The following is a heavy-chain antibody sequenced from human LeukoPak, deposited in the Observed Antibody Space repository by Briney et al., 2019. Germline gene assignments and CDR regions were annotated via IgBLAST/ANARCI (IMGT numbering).Heavy chain of an antibody. J-gene: IGHJ4*02. D-gene: IGHD6-13*01. CDR3: ATDRGYSTFDY. CDR1: GFTVSNNY. Sequence: GGSLRLSCAASGFTVSNNYMSWVRQAPGKGLEWVANINQDGRTINYGDPVKGRFTISRDNARNSLYLQMTSLRAEDTALYYCATDRGYSTFDYWGQGTLVTVSS. V-gene: IGHV3-7*01. CDR2: INQDGRTI.